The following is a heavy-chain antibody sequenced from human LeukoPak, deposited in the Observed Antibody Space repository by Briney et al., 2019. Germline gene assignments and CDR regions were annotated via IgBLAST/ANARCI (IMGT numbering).Heavy chain of an antibody. CDR1: GFTFSSYA. Sequence: GGFLRLSCAASGFTFSSYAMSWVRQAPGKGLEWVSAISGSGGSTYYADSVKGQFTISRDNSKNTLYLQMNSLRAEDTAVYYCAKSLYYDSSGRDAFDIWGQGTWSPSLQ. D-gene: IGHD3-22*01. V-gene: IGHV3-23*01. CDR3: AKSLYYDSSGRDAFDI. CDR2: ISGSGGST. J-gene: IGHJ3*02.